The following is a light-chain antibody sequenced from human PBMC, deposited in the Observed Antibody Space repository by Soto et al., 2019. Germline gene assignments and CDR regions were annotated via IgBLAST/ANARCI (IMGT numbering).Light chain of an antibody. CDR1: QSVRSN. CDR3: RQYNNRPPFT. CDR2: GAS. Sequence: EIVMTQSPATLSVSPGERATHSCRASQSVRSNLAWYQQKPGQAPRLLIYGASTRATGIPARFSGSGSGTEFTLTISSLQSEDFAVYYCRQYNNRPPFTFGPGTKVDIK. V-gene: IGKV3-15*01. J-gene: IGKJ3*01.